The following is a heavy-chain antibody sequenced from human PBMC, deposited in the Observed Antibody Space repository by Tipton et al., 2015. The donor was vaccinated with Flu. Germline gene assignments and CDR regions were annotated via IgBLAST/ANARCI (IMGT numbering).Heavy chain of an antibody. Sequence: TLSLTCAVSGDSISSDYFWGWIRQPPGKGLEWIGNVHQAGTTYYNPSLKRRVSISVDRPKNHFSLRLTSVTAADTAIYYCARRDHSNYVSEPKNWFDPWGQGTLVTVSS. CDR1: GDSISSDYF. D-gene: IGHD1-14*01. J-gene: IGHJ5*02. CDR2: VHQAGTT. CDR3: ARRDHSNYVSEPKNWFDP. V-gene: IGHV4-38-2*01.